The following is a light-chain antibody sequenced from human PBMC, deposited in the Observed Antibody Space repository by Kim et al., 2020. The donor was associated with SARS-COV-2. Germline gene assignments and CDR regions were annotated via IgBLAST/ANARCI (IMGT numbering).Light chain of an antibody. CDR3: QQYGTTPLT. J-gene: IGKJ4*01. V-gene: IGKV3-20*01. CDR2: GAS. CDR1: QSISSAL. Sequence: SPGDTATLSCRASQSISSALLPWYQHRPVHAPPLLMSGASIRATGIPDRFSGSGSGTDFTLTISRLETDDFAVYYCQQYGTTPLTVVGGTKVDIK.